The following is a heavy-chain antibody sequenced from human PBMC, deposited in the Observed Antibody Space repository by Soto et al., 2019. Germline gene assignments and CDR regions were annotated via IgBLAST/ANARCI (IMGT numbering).Heavy chain of an antibody. CDR1: GGSISYEYYH. J-gene: IGHJ6*02. CDR3: AREDDGGDRDYYGLDV. CDR2: IHYSGSI. Sequence: QVQLQQSGPGLVKPSQTLSLTCTVSGGSISYEYYHWTWIRQSPGKGLEWIGYIHYSGSIIYNPSFKSRVTISVETSKTQFSLQLSSVTAADTAVYFCAREDDGGDRDYYGLDVWGQGTTVTGSS. D-gene: IGHD2-21*02. V-gene: IGHV4-30-4*08.